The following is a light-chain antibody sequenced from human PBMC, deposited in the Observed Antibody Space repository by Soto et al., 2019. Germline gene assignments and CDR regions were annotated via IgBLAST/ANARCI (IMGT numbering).Light chain of an antibody. CDR2: DVS. CDR3: SSYTSSNSYV. J-gene: IGLJ1*01. Sequence: QSVLTQPASVSGSPGQSIAISCTGSSSDVGGYKYVSWYQQHPGKAPKLMIYDVSNRPSGVSDRFSGSKSGNTASLTISGLQSEDEADYYYSSYTSSNSYVFGTGTKVTVL. V-gene: IGLV2-14*03. CDR1: SSDVGGYKY.